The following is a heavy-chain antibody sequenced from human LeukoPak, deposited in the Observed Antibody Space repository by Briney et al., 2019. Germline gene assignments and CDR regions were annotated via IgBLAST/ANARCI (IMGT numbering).Heavy chain of an antibody. CDR3: ATGDHQRMEY. CDR1: GYTLTEVA. CDR2: FDPEDGET. Sequence: GASVKVSCKVSGYTLTEVAIHWVRQPPGKGLEWMGSFDPEDGETIYAENFQGSVTMTEDTSTDIAYMELSSLRSEDTAVYFCATGDHQRMEYWGQGTLVTVSS. V-gene: IGHV1-24*01. J-gene: IGHJ4*02. D-gene: IGHD2-2*01.